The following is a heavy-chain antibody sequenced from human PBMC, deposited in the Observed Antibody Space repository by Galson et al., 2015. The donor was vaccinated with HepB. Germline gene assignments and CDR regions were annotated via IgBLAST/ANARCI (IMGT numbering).Heavy chain of an antibody. CDR3: ARFLETWGLRSFGGGWFDP. CDR1: GFTFSSYS. V-gene: IGHV3-48*04. Sequence: SLRLSCAASGFTFSSYSLNWVRQAPGKGLEWVSYISGSGSTKYYADSVKGRFTISRDNAKNSLYLQMNSLRAEDTAVYYCARFLETWGLRSFGGGWFDPWGQGALVTVSS. D-gene: IGHD4-17*01. CDR2: ISGSGSTK. J-gene: IGHJ5*02.